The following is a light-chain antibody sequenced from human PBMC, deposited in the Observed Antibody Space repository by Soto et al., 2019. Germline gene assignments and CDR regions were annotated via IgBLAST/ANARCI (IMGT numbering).Light chain of an antibody. Sequence: VLTQSPGALSLPPGERATLSCGASQTVRNNYLAWYQQKPGQAPRLLIYDAPSRATGIPDRFSGSGSGTDFTLTISRLEPEDFVVYYCQQYGSSSLTFGGGTKVDIK. J-gene: IGKJ4*01. V-gene: IGKV3-20*01. CDR3: QQYGSSSLT. CDR2: DAP. CDR1: QTVRNNY.